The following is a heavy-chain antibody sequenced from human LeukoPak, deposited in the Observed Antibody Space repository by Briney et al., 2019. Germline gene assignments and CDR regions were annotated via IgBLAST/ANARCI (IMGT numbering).Heavy chain of an antibody. CDR2: ISAYNDDT. CDR3: ARDTALIITPGGPDY. J-gene: IGHJ4*02. CDR1: GGTFSSYA. V-gene: IGHV1-18*01. D-gene: IGHD3-10*01. Sequence: GSSVKVSCKASGGTFSSYAIGWVRQAPGQGLEWMGWISAYNDDTRYAQHLQGRGTLTTATSTGTAYMELRSLTSDDTALYYCARDTALIITPGGPDYWGQGTLVTVSS.